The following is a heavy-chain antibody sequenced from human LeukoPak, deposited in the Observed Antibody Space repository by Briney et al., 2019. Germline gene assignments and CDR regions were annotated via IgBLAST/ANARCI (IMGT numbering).Heavy chain of an antibody. D-gene: IGHD2-2*01. J-gene: IGHJ4*02. Sequence: GGSLRLSCAASGFTFSSYDMSWVRQAPGKGLEWVSVISGSGGSTYYADSVKGGFTISRDNSKNTLYLQMNSLRSEDTAVYYCAKLRVPAAGYDYWGQGTLVTVSS. CDR1: GFTFSSYD. CDR3: AKLRVPAAGYDY. CDR2: ISGSGGST. V-gene: IGHV3-23*01.